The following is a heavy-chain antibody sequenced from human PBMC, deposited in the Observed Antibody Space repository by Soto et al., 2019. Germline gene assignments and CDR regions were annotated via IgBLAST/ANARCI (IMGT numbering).Heavy chain of an antibody. CDR1: GFTFSYHA. V-gene: IGHV3-30-3*01. CDR2: ISYDGDNK. CDR3: ARGTTTSAFSAMDV. D-gene: IGHD1-1*01. J-gene: IGHJ6*02. Sequence: QVQLVEAGGGVVQPGRSLRLSCAASGFTFSYHALNWVRQAPGKGLEWVAVISYDGDNKYIAESVKGRFPISRDNSKNTVSLQMKSLRAEDTAMYFCARGTTTSAFSAMDVWGQGTTVTVSS.